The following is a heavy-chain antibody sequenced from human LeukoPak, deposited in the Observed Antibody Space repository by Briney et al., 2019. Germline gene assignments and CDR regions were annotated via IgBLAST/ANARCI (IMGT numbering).Heavy chain of an antibody. CDR3: ARDRYGGNAY. V-gene: IGHV4-39*07. CDR1: GESISNGRYY. D-gene: IGHD4-23*01. Sequence: SETLSLTCTVSGESISNGRYYWGWIRQPPGKGLEWIGSIYYSGNTYYNPSLKSRVTISGDTSKNQFSLKLRSVTAADTAVYYCARDRYGGNAYWGQGTLVTVSS. CDR2: IYYSGNT. J-gene: IGHJ4*02.